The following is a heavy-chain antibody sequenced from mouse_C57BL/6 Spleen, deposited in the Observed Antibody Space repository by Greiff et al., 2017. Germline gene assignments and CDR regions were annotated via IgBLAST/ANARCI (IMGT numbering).Heavy chain of an antibody. CDR2: IDPSDSYT. CDR1: GYTFTIYW. J-gene: IGHJ4*01. Sequence: QVQLQQPGAELVMPGASVKLSCKASGYTFTIYWMHWVKQRPGQGLEWIGEIDPSDSYTNYNQKFKGKSTLTVDKSSSTAYMQLSSLTSEDSAVYYCARRIYAMDYWGQGTSVTVSS. CDR3: ARRIYAMDY. V-gene: IGHV1-69*01.